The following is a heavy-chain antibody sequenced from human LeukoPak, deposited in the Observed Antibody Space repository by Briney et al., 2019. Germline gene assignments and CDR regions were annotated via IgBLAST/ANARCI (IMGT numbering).Heavy chain of an antibody. CDR1: GFTFSSYA. Sequence: PGGSLRLSCAASGFTFSSYAMSWVRQAPGKGLEWVSAISGSGGSTYYADSVKGRFTISRDNSKNTLCLQMNSLRAEDTAVYYCAKGDILTGYSPFDYWGQGTLVTVSS. V-gene: IGHV3-23*01. D-gene: IGHD3-9*01. J-gene: IGHJ4*02. CDR2: ISGSGGST. CDR3: AKGDILTGYSPFDY.